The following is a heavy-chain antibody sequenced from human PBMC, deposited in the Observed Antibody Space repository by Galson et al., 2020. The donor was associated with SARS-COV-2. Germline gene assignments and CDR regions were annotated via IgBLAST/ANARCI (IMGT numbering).Heavy chain of an antibody. Sequence: SETLSLTCAASGGSLNSSYSWSWVRRPPGKGLEWIGYIFHTGITYYKPSLRSRVSISIDRSRNQFYLYLSSVTAADTAVYYCARVRSGTFDFDSWGQGTLVTVSS. D-gene: IGHD3-10*01. V-gene: IGHV4-30-2*01. CDR3: ARVRSGTFDFDS. CDR1: GGSLNSSYS. J-gene: IGHJ4*02. CDR2: IFHTGIT.